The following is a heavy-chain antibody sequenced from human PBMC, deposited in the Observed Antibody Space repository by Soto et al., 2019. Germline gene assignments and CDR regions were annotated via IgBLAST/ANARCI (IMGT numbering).Heavy chain of an antibody. CDR1: GASISSNY. D-gene: IGHD7-27*01. CDR3: ARGRLGIFDS. J-gene: IGHJ4*02. CDR2: VYYTGSP. Sequence: QVQLQESGPGLVKPSETLSLTCTVSGASISSNYWSWVRQAPGKGLEWIGSVYYTGSPSYKPSLKSRLIISAETSMKQFSLILSSVTAADTAIYYCARGRLGIFDSWGQGTLVSVSS. V-gene: IGHV4-59*01.